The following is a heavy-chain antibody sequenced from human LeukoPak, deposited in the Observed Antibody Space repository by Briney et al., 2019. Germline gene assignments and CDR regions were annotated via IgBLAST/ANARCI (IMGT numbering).Heavy chain of an antibody. J-gene: IGHJ4*02. CDR2: IYHSRST. Sequence: SETLSLTCTVSGGSVSSDDYYWSWIRQPPGKGLEWVGYIYHSRSTYYNPSLKSRVTISVDKSKNQFSLKLTSVTAADTAVYYCARFDCSSTSCYPNYWGQGTLVTVSS. V-gene: IGHV4-30-2*01. CDR1: GGSVSSDDYY. CDR3: ARFDCSSTSCYPNY. D-gene: IGHD2-2*01.